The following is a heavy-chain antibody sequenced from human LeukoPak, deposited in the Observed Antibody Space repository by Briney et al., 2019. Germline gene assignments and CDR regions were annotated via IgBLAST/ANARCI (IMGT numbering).Heavy chain of an antibody. D-gene: IGHD2-15*01. CDR2: IYSGGDT. J-gene: IGHJ3*02. Sequence: GGSLRLSCAASGFTFDDYTMHWVRQAPGKGLEWVSFIYSGGDTYYADSVKGRFTISRDNAKNTLYLQMNSLRAEDTAVFYCVRESYCSGGSCYSGRAFDIWGQGTMVTVSS. CDR1: GFTFDDYT. V-gene: IGHV3-43*01. CDR3: VRESYCSGGSCYSGRAFDI.